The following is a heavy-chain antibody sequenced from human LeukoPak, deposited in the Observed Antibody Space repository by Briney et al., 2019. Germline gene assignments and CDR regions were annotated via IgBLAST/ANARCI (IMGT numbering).Heavy chain of an antibody. V-gene: IGHV4-30-4*08. CDR3: ARGSRDDYSLRFQWFDP. Sequence: SETLSLTCTVPGGSISSGDYYWSWIRQPPGKGLEWIGYIYYSGSTYYNPSLKSRVTISVDTSKNQFSLKLSSVTAADTAVYYCARGSRDDYSLRFQWFDPWGQGTLVTVSS. D-gene: IGHD5-24*01. CDR1: GGSISSGDYY. CDR2: IYYSGST. J-gene: IGHJ5*02.